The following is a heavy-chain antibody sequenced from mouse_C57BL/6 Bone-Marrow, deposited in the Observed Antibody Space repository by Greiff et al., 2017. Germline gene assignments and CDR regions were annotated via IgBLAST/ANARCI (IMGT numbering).Heavy chain of an antibody. V-gene: IGHV5-9-1*02. Sequence: EAQLVESGEGLVKPGGSLKLSCAASGFTFSSYAMSWVRQTPEKRLEWVAYISSGGDYIYYADTVKGRFTISRDNARNTLYLQMSSLKSEDTAMYYCTRDGDYYYFDYWGQGTTLTVSS. CDR3: TRDGDYYYFDY. CDR2: ISSGGDYI. D-gene: IGHD1-1*01. J-gene: IGHJ2*01. CDR1: GFTFSSYA.